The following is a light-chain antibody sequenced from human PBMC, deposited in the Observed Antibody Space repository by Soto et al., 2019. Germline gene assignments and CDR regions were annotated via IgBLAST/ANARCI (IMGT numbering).Light chain of an antibody. Sequence: QSALTQPPSASGSPGQSVTISCTGTSSDVGGYNYVSWYQQHPGRAPGLMIYEVNKRPSGVPDRFSGSKSGDTASLTVSGLQAEDEADYYCYSYAGSHNVFGTGTKLTVL. J-gene: IGLJ1*01. CDR1: SSDVGGYNY. CDR3: YSYAGSHNV. CDR2: EVN. V-gene: IGLV2-8*01.